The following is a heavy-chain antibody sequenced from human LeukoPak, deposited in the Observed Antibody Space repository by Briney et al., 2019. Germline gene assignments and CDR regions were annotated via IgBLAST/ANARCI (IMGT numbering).Heavy chain of an antibody. D-gene: IGHD6-6*01. V-gene: IGHV3-23*01. CDR3: AREAGIAARPSRWFDP. CDR2: ISGSGGST. Sequence: GGSLRLSCAASGFTFSSYAMSWVRQAPGKGLEWVSAISGSGGSTYYADSGKGRFTISRDNSKNTLYLQMNSLRAEDTAVYYCAREAGIAARPSRWFDPWGQGTLVTVSS. CDR1: GFTFSSYA. J-gene: IGHJ5*02.